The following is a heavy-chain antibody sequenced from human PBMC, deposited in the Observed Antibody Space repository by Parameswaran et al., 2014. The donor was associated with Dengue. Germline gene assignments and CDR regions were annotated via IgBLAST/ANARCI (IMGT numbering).Heavy chain of an antibody. CDR2: IYSGSST. J-gene: IGHJ4*02. V-gene: IGHV3-66*01. Sequence: RWIRQPPGKGLEWVSVIYSGSSTYYADSVKGRFTISRDNSKNTLYLQMNSLRAEDTAVYYCARESLTEYYYDSSGYLDYWGQGTLVTVSS. CDR3: ARESLTEYYYDSSGYLDY. D-gene: IGHD3-22*01.